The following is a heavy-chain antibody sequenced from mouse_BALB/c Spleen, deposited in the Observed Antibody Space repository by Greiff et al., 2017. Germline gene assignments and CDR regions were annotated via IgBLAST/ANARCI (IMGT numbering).Heavy chain of an antibody. J-gene: IGHJ1*01. V-gene: IGHV3-6*02. D-gene: IGHD2-2*01. CDR3: AGGLWLRNWYFDV. Sequence: EVQLVESGPGLVKPSQSLSLTCSVTGYSITSGYYWNWIRQFPGNKLEWMGYISYDGSNDYNPSLKNRISITRDTSKNQFFLKLNSVTTEDTATYYCAGGLWLRNWYFDVWGAGTTVTVSS. CDR2: ISYDGSN. CDR1: GYSITSGYY.